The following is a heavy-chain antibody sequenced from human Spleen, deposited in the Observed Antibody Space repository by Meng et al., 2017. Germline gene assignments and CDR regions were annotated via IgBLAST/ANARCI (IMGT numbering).Heavy chain of an antibody. Sequence: QVQLQQWGAGLLKPSETLALHCVVSGGSFSDYYWSWIRQPPGKGLEWIGEINHSGSTNYNPSLESRATISVDTSQNNLSLKLSSVTAADSAVYYCARGPTTMAHDFDYWGQETLATFPS. CDR1: GGSFSDYY. CDR2: INHSGST. V-gene: IGHV4-34*01. J-gene: IGHJ4*02. D-gene: IGHD4-11*01. CDR3: ARGPTTMAHDFDY.